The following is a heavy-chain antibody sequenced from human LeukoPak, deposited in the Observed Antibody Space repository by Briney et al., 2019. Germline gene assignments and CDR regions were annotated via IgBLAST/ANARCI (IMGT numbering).Heavy chain of an antibody. CDR2: TYYSGST. V-gene: IGHV4-39*01. CDR1: GGSISSSSYY. CDR3: ASRDIVATMADY. Sequence: SETLSLTCTVSGGSISSSSYYWGWIRQPPGKGLEWIGSTYYSGSTYYNPSLKSRVTISVDTSKNQFSLKLSSVTAADTAVYYCASRDIVATMADYWGQGTLVTVSS. D-gene: IGHD5-12*01. J-gene: IGHJ4*02.